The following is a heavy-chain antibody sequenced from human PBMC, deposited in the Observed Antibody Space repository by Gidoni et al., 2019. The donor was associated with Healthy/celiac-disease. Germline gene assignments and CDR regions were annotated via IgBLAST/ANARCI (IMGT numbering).Heavy chain of an antibody. CDR1: GGSISSSSYY. CDR2: IYYSGST. D-gene: IGHD6-19*01. Sequence: QLQLQESGPGLVKHSETLCRTCTVSGGSISSSSYYWGWIRQPPGKGLEWIGSIYYSGSTYYNPSLKSRVTISVDTSKNQFSLKLSSVTAADTAVYYCARHLPGIAVAGNWFDPWGQGTLVTVSS. CDR3: ARHLPGIAVAGNWFDP. V-gene: IGHV4-39*01. J-gene: IGHJ5*02.